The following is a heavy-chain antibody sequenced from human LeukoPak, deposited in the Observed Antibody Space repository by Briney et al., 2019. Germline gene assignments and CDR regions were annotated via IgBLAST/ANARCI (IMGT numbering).Heavy chain of an antibody. CDR1: GFTFSSYA. Sequence: PGGSPRLSCAASGFTFSSYAMSWVRQAPGKGLEWVSAISGSGGSTYYADSVKGRFTISRDNSKNTLYLQMNSLRAEDTAVYYCAKDLGYCSSTSCYALKLFSPTFGAFDIWGQGTMVTVSS. J-gene: IGHJ3*02. CDR3: AKDLGYCSSTSCYALKLFSPTFGAFDI. CDR2: ISGSGGST. V-gene: IGHV3-23*01. D-gene: IGHD2-2*01.